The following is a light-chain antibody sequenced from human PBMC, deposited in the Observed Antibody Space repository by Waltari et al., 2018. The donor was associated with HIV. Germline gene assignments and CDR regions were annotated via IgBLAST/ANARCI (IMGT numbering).Light chain of an antibody. Sequence: SALTQPPSASGSPGQSVTIPCTGTSSDVGGYNHVSWYQQHPGKAPKLMINKDTQRPSGAPDRFSGSKASNAASLTGSGLQAEDEAYYYGNSYAGINDYVFGTGTEVTVL. J-gene: IGLJ1*01. CDR1: SSDVGGYNH. V-gene: IGLV2-8*01. CDR2: KDT. CDR3: NSYAGINDYV.